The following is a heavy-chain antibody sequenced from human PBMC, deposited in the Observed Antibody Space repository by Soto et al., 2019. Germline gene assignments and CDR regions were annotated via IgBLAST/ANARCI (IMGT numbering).Heavy chain of an antibody. CDR2: IQDGGSI. CDR1: GFTVSNNY. D-gene: IGHD3-16*01. V-gene: IGHV3-66*01. J-gene: IGHJ4*02. CDR3: ARGEGSGSNALGH. Sequence: PGGSLRLSCAASGFTVSNNYMAWVRQAPGKGLEWVSVIQDGGSISYADSVRDRFTISRDNSKNTVFLEMNSLRPEDTAVYFCARGEGSGSNALGHWVQGTLVTVSS.